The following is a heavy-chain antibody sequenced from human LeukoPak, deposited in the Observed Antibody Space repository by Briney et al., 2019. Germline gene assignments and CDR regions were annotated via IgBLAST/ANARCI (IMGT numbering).Heavy chain of an antibody. V-gene: IGHV3-48*02. J-gene: IGHJ4*02. CDR1: GFTFSSYS. CDR3: ARDSYGSSGYYYVSDY. D-gene: IGHD3-22*01. CDR2: ISTSSNTI. Sequence: PGGSLRLSCAASGFTFSSYSMNWVRQAPGKGLEWVSYISTSSNTIHYADSVKGRFTISRDNAKNSLYLRMNSLRDEDTAVYYCARDSYGSSGYYYVSDYWGQGTLVTVSS.